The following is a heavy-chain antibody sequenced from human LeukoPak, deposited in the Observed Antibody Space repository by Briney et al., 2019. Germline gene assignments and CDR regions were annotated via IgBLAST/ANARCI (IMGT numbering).Heavy chain of an antibody. CDR1: GFTFSSYW. CDR2: IKQDGSEK. CDR3: ARLGTILGYCSSTNCYPIDY. V-gene: IGHV3-7*01. D-gene: IGHD2-2*01. Sequence: GGSLRLSCAASGFTFSSYWMSWVRQAPGKGLEWVANIKQDGSEKYYVDSVKGRFTISRDNAKNSLYLQMNSLRAEDTAVYYCARLGTILGYCSSTNCYPIDYWGQGTLVTVSS. J-gene: IGHJ4*02.